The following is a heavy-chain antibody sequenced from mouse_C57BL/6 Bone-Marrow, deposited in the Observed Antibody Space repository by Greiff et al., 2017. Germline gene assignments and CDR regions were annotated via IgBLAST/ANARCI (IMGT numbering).Heavy chain of an antibody. J-gene: IGHJ1*03. CDR1: GYTFTSYG. CDR2: IYPRSGNT. V-gene: IGHV1-81*01. D-gene: IGHD1-1*01. Sequence: VHLVESGAELARPGASVKLFCKASGYTFTSYGISWVKQRTGQGLEWIGEIYPRSGNTYYKEKFKGKATLTADKLSSTAYMELRSLTSEDSAVYFCARIIYYCGSSWYFDVWGTGTTVTVSS. CDR3: ARIIYYCGSSWYFDV.